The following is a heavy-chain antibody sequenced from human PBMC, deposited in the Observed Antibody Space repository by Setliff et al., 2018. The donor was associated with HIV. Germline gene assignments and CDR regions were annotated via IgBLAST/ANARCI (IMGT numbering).Heavy chain of an antibody. CDR3: APVSGNYYDSRGYEGVEPFDL. V-gene: IGHV3-30-3*01. CDR1: GFTFSSYA. Sequence: PGGSLRLSCAASGFTFSSYAMHWVRQAPGKGLEWVSIISYDGRNKYYADSVKGRFTISRDSSKNTMYLQMNSLRVEDTAVYYCAPVSGNYYDSRGYEGVEPFDLWGQGIPVTVSS. J-gene: IGHJ4*02. CDR2: ISYDGRNK. D-gene: IGHD3-22*01.